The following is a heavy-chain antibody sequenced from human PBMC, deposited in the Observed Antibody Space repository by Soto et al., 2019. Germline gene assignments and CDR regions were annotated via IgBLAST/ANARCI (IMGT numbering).Heavy chain of an antibody. CDR3: ASSSYDFSSGYSRIYGMDV. J-gene: IGHJ6*02. CDR1: CYTSTSYG. D-gene: IGHD3-3*01. CDR2: ISAYNGNT. Sequence: ASVNVSCKASCYTSTSYGISWVRQAPGQGLEWMGWISAYNGNTNYAQKLQGRVAMTTDTSTSTAYMELRSLRSDDTAVYYCASSSYDFSSGYSRIYGMDVWGQGTTVTVSS. V-gene: IGHV1-18*01.